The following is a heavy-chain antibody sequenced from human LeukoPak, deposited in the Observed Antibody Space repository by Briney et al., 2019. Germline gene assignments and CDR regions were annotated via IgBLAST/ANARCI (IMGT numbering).Heavy chain of an antibody. V-gene: IGHV1-18*01. J-gene: IGHJ4*02. CDR2: ISAYNGNT. Sequence: ASVKVSCKASGYTFTSYGISWVRQAPGRGLEWMGWISAYNGNTNYAQKLQGRVTMTTDTSTSTAYMELRSLRSDDTAVYYCARGEEYYDSSGYYGHWGQGTLVTVSS. CDR1: GYTFTSYG. CDR3: ARGEEYYDSSGYYGH. D-gene: IGHD3-22*01.